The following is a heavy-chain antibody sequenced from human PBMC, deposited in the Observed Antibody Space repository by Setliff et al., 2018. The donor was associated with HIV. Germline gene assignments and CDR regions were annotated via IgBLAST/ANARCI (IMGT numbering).Heavy chain of an antibody. Sequence: PGGSLRLSCAASGFTFSNVWMSWVRQAPGKGLEWVGRIKSKTDGGTTDYAAPVKGRFNISREDTKNTLYLQMNSLKTEDTAIYYCARGRLLWSGSYYYYYMDVWGKGTTVTVSS. CDR1: GFTFSNVW. D-gene: IGHD3-10*01. V-gene: IGHV3-15*01. CDR2: IKSKTDGGTT. CDR3: ARGRLLWSGSYYYYYMDV. J-gene: IGHJ6*03.